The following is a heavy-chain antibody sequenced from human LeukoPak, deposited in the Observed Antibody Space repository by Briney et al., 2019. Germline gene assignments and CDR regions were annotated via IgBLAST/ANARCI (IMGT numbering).Heavy chain of an antibody. J-gene: IGHJ4*02. Sequence: PGGSLRLSCAASGFTFSGYAMHWVRQAPGKGLEWVAVISYDGSNKYYADSVKGRFTISRDNSKNTLYLQMNSLRAEDTAVYYCARATYYYDSSGYSLGYWGQGTLVTVSS. CDR1: GFTFSGYA. CDR3: ARATYYYDSSGYSLGY. D-gene: IGHD3-22*01. V-gene: IGHV3-30-3*01. CDR2: ISYDGSNK.